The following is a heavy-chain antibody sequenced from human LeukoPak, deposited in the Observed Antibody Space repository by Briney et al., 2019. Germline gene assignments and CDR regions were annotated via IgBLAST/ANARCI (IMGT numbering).Heavy chain of an antibody. CDR2: ISGSGGST. V-gene: IGHV3-23*01. CDR1: GFTFSSYA. J-gene: IGHJ4*02. Sequence: GGSLRLSCAASGFTFSSYAMSWVRQAPGKGLEWVSAISGSGGSTYYADSVKGRFTISRDNSKNSLYLQMSSLRAEDTAVYYCARDRRVYYFDYWGQGTLVTVSS. CDR3: ARDRRVYYFDY.